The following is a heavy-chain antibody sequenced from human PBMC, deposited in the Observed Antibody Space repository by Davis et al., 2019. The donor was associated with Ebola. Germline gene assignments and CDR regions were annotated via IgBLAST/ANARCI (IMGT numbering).Heavy chain of an antibody. Sequence: GGSLRPSCAASGLTLSSFWMSWVRQAPGKGLEWVAIIKQDGSEKYYVDSVKGRFTISRDNAKNSLYLQMSSLRAEDTAVYYCASGYSGYDSPFDYWGQGTLVTVSS. CDR1: GLTLSSFW. D-gene: IGHD5-12*01. CDR3: ASGYSGYDSPFDY. V-gene: IGHV3-7*01. J-gene: IGHJ4*02. CDR2: IKQDGSEK.